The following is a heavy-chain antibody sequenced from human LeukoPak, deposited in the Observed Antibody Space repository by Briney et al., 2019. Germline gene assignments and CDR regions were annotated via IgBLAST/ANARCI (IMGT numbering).Heavy chain of an antibody. D-gene: IGHD6-6*01. V-gene: IGHV4-34*01. CDR3: ARISRASSSSRIDY. Sequence: PSETLSLTCAVYAGSFSGYYWSWIRQPPGKGLEWIGEINHSGSTNYNPCRKSRVTISVDTSKNQFSLKLSSVTAADTAVYYCARISRASSSSRIDYWGQGTLVTVS. CDR2: INHSGST. J-gene: IGHJ4*02. CDR1: AGSFSGYY.